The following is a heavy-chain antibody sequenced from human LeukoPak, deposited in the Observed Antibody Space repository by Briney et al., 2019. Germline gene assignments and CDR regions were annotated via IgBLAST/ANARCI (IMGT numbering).Heavy chain of an antibody. V-gene: IGHV4-61*02. CDR3: ARVSGNNYGPLNWLDP. Sequence: SETLSLTCTVSGGSIISGVYYWSWIRQPAGKGLEWIGRIFPNGSANYNPSLKSRVAVSLDTSMNQFSLRLNSVTAADTAVYYCARVSGNNYGPLNWLDPWGQGTLVTVSS. D-gene: IGHD4-11*01. J-gene: IGHJ5*02. CDR1: GGSIISGVYY. CDR2: IFPNGSA.